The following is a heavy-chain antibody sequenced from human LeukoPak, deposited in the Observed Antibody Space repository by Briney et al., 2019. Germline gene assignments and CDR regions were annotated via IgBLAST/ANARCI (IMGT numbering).Heavy chain of an antibody. V-gene: IGHV4-59*01. CDR3: ARNPKSGSYYYYYMDV. CDR1: GGSISSYY. Sequence: SETLSLTCTVSGGSISSYYWSWIRQPPGKGLEWIGYIYYSGSTNYNPSLKSRVTISVDTSKNQFSLKLSSVTAADTAVYYCARNPKSGSYYYYYMDVWGKGTTVTVSS. D-gene: IGHD1-26*01. J-gene: IGHJ6*03. CDR2: IYYSGST.